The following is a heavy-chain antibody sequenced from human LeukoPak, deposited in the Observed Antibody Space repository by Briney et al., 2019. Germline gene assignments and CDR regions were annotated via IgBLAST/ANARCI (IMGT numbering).Heavy chain of an antibody. D-gene: IGHD3-10*01. Sequence: SETLSLTCTVSGGSISSYYWSWIRQPPGKGREWIGYIYYSGSTNYNPSLKSRVTISVDTSKNQFSLKLSSVTAADTAVYYCARVYGSGSYYNLYYFDYWGQGTLVTVSS. J-gene: IGHJ4*02. CDR2: IYYSGST. CDR3: ARVYGSGSYYNLYYFDY. V-gene: IGHV4-59*01. CDR1: GGSISSYY.